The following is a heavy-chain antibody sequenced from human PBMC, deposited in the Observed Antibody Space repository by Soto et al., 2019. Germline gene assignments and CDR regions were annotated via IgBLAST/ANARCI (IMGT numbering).Heavy chain of an antibody. J-gene: IGHJ3*02. D-gene: IGHD3-16*02. Sequence: ASVKVSCKASGYTFTGYYMHWVRQAPGQGLEWMGWINPNTGGTNYAQKFQGWVTMTRDTSISTAYMEMSRLRSDDTAVYYCARGSDYIWGRYRPNDASDIWGQGTMVTVSS. CDR3: ARGSDYIWGRYRPNDASDI. CDR2: INPNTGGT. CDR1: GYTFTGYY. V-gene: IGHV1-2*04.